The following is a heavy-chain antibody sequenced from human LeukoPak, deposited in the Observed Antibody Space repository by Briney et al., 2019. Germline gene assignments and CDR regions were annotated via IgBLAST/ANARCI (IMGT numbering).Heavy chain of an antibody. Sequence: GGSLRLSCTASGFTFGDYAMSWVRQAPGKGLEWVGFIRSKAYGGTTEYAASVKGRFTISRDDSKSIAYLQMSSLKTEDTAVYYCTSSRAWGSSWYDYWGQGTLVTVSS. CDR3: TSSRAWGSSWYDY. CDR2: IRSKAYGGTT. J-gene: IGHJ4*02. D-gene: IGHD6-13*01. V-gene: IGHV3-49*04. CDR1: GFTFGDYA.